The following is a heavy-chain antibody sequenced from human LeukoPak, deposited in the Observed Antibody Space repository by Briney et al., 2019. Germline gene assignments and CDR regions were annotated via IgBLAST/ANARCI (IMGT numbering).Heavy chain of an antibody. D-gene: IGHD2-2*02. J-gene: IGHJ5*02. Sequence: ASVKVSCKASGYTFADYYIHWVRQAPGQGPEWMGWINPNSGGTNYAQKFQGRVTMSRDTSISIAYMEVSRLRSDDTALYYCAREPVVLVPAAIFNWFDPWGQGTLVTVSS. CDR3: AREPVVLVPAAIFNWFDP. CDR2: INPNSGGT. V-gene: IGHV1-2*02. CDR1: GYTFADYY.